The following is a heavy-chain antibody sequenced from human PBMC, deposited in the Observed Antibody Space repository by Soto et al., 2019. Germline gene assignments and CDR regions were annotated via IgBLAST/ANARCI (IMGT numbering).Heavy chain of an antibody. CDR3: ARARLPILYEWGEVDY. J-gene: IGHJ4*02. D-gene: IGHD2-8*01. V-gene: IGHV3-33*01. CDR2: IWYDGSNK. Sequence: QVQLVESGGGVVQPGRSLRLSCAASGFTFSSYGMHWVRQAPGKGLEWVAVIWYDGSNKYYADSVKGRFTISRDNSKNTLYLQMNSLRAEDTAVYYCARARLPILYEWGEVDYWGQGTLVTVSS. CDR1: GFTFSSYG.